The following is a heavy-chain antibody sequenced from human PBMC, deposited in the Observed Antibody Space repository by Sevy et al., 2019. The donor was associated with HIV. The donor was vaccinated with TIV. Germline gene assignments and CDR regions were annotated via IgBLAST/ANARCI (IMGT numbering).Heavy chain of an antibody. CDR2: INPNSGAT. Sequence: ASVKVSCKAFGYTVTAHYMHWVQQAPGQGLEWMGWINPNSGATKYTQKFQGRISMTRDTSISTAYMELSSLRSDDTALYYCATYSDYAGAFDPWGQGTLVTVSS. CDR3: ATYSDYAGAFDP. V-gene: IGHV1-2*02. D-gene: IGHD5-12*01. J-gene: IGHJ5*02. CDR1: GYTVTAHY.